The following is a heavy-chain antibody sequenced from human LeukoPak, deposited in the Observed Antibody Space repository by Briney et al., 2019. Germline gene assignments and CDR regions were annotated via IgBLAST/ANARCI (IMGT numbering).Heavy chain of an antibody. D-gene: IGHD4-17*01. CDR3: ARDGGWQYVDYAWRFDP. CDR1: GYTFTAHG. Sequence: ASVKVSCKASGYTFTAHGISWVRQAPGQGLEWMGWISVYTGSTKYAQKVQGRVTMTTDTSTSTAYMELRSLRSDDTAVYFCARDGGWQYVDYAWRFDPWGQGTLVTVSS. J-gene: IGHJ5*02. CDR2: ISVYTGST. V-gene: IGHV1-18*01.